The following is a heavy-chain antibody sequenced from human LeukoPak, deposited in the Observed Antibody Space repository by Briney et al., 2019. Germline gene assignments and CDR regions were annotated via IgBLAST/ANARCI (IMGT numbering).Heavy chain of an antibody. J-gene: IGHJ4*02. CDR3: ARGYSGDDDFFY. CDR1: GFTFSNYA. V-gene: IGHV3-23*01. D-gene: IGHD5-12*01. CDR2: ISGTGDNT. Sequence: PGGSLRLSCAASGFTFSNYAMRWVRQAPGKELEWVSYISGTGDNTHYADSVKGRFTISRDNSKNTVSLQINNLRAEDTAVYYCARGYSGDDDFFYWGQEILVTVSS.